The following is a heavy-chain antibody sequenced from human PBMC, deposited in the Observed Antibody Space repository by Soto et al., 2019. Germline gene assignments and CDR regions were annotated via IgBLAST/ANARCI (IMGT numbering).Heavy chain of an antibody. Sequence: EVLLVESGGGVVQPGGSLKLSCVASAFVFKDSSIHCVRQASGKGLEWVCRIRDRAYNYATAYTASVKGRFTISRDDSTNTAYLQMHSLRTEDTVIYYCTRLISAAQDYWGQGTLVTVSS. J-gene: IGHJ4*02. CDR3: TRLISAAQDY. V-gene: IGHV3-73*01. D-gene: IGHD3-16*02. CDR2: IRDRAYNYAT. CDR1: AFVFKDSS.